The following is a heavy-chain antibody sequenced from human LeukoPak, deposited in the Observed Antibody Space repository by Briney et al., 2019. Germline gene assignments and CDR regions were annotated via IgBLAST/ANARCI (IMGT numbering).Heavy chain of an antibody. J-gene: IGHJ4*02. D-gene: IGHD3-9*01. Sequence: GASVKVSCKTSGYTFTGYYMHWVRQAPGQGLEWMGRINPNSGDTNYAQKFQGRVTMTRDTSISTAYMELSRLRSDDTAVYYCAADRHDILTGWSIFDYWGQGTLSPSPQ. V-gene: IGHV1-2*06. CDR3: AADRHDILTGWSIFDY. CDR2: INPNSGDT. CDR1: GYTFTGYY.